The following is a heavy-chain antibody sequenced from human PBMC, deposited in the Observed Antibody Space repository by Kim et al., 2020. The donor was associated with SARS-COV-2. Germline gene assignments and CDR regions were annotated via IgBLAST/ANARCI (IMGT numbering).Heavy chain of an antibody. CDR2: IYYSGST. CDR3: AISRGATGYFDY. J-gene: IGHJ4*02. V-gene: IGHV4-39*01. Sequence: SETLSLTCTVSGGSISSSSYYWGWIRQPPGKGLEWIGSIYYSGSTYYNPSLKSRVTISVDTSKNQFSLKLSSVTAADTAVYYCAISRGATGYFDYWGQGTLVTVSS. CDR1: GGSISSSSYY.